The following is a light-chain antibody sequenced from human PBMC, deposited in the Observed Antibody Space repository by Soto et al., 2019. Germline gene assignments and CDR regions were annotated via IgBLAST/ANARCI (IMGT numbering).Light chain of an antibody. CDR3: MQGTHWPWT. CDR2: KVS. CDR1: RSLVYSDGNTY. V-gene: IGKV2-30*01. J-gene: IGKJ1*01. Sequence: DVVVTQSPLTLPVTLGQPASISCRSSRSLVYSDGNTYLHWFQQRPGQSPRRLIYKVSNRDSGVPDRFSGSGSGTDFTLKISRLVAEDVGVYYCMQGTHWPWTFGQGTKVEIK.